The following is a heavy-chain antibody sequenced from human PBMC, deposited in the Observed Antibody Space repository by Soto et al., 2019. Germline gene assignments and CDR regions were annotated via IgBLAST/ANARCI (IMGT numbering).Heavy chain of an antibody. Sequence: QVQLVESGGGVVQPGRSLRLSCEASGFTFSSSAMHWVRQAPGKGLEWVAVISYDGSNKYYADSVKGRFTISRDNSKNTLYLQMNSLRAEDTAVYYCARDKRDLRFLEWSYYFDYWGQGTLVTVSS. D-gene: IGHD3-3*01. CDR2: ISYDGSNK. J-gene: IGHJ4*02. V-gene: IGHV3-30-3*01. CDR1: GFTFSSSA. CDR3: ARDKRDLRFLEWSYYFDY.